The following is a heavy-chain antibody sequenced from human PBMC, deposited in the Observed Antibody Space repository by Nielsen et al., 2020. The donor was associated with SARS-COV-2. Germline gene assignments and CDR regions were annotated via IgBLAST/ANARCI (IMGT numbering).Heavy chain of an antibody. CDR2: ISSSGSTI. D-gene: IGHD3-3*01. J-gene: IGHJ3*02. CDR3: ARVTAYYDFWSGRDAFDI. Sequence: WIRQPPGKGLEWVSYISSSGSTIYYADSVKGRFTISRDNAKNSLYLQMNSLRAEDTAVYYCARVTAYYDFWSGRDAFDIWGQGTMVTV. V-gene: IGHV3-11*01.